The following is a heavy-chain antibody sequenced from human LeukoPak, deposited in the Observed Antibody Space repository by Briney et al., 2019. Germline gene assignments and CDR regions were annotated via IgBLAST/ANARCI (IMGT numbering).Heavy chain of an antibody. D-gene: IGHD6-19*01. CDR2: IHTSGST. Sequence: PSETLSLTCTVSGGSISNYHWSWIRQPAGKGLEWIGQIHTSGSTNYNPPLKSRVSMSIDTTEDQVSLTIRSVTAADTAFYCCARRDFSSGWSFDYWGQGTLVTVSS. CDR1: GGSISNYH. V-gene: IGHV4-4*07. CDR3: ARRDFSSGWSFDY. J-gene: IGHJ4*02.